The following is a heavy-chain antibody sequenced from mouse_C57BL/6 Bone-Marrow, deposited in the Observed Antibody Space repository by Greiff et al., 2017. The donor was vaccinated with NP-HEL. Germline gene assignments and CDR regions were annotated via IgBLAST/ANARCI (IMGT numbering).Heavy chain of an antibody. J-gene: IGHJ4*01. CDR2: INYDGSST. D-gene: IGHD4-1*01. V-gene: IGHV5-16*01. Sequence: EVKLVESEGGLVQPGRSMKLSCTASGFTFSDYYMAWVRQVPEKGLEWVANINYDGSSTYYLDSLKSRFIISRDNAKNILYLQMSSLKSEDTATYYCARDAGTEAMDYWGQGTSVTVSS. CDR3: ARDAGTEAMDY. CDR1: GFTFSDYY.